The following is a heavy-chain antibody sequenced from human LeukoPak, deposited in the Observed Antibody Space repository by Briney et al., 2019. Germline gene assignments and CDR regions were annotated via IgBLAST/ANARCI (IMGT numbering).Heavy chain of an antibody. CDR1: GFTFSSYG. J-gene: IGHJ4*02. Sequence: RGSLRLSCAASGFTFSSYGMHWVRQAPGKGLEWVAVIWYDGSNKYYADSVKGRFTISRDNSKNTLYLQMNSLRAEDTAVYYCARDPVGGSYGLRYFDYWGQGTLVTVSS. V-gene: IGHV3-33*01. CDR3: ARDPVGGSYGLRYFDY. CDR2: IWYDGSNK. D-gene: IGHD1-26*01.